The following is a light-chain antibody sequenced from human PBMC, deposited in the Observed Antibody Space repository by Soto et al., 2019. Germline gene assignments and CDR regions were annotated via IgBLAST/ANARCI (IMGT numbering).Light chain of an antibody. CDR2: DVS. Sequence: QSVLTQPASVSGSPGQSITISCTGTSNDVGGYKYVSWYQQLPGKAPKLIIYDVSNRPSGISNRFSGSKSGNRASLTISGLQAEDEADYYCSSYTTTSRYVFGTGTKLTVL. CDR1: SNDVGGYKY. V-gene: IGLV2-14*03. CDR3: SSYTTTSRYV. J-gene: IGLJ1*01.